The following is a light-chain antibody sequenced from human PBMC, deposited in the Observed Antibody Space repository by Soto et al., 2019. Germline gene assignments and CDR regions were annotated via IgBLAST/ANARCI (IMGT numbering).Light chain of an antibody. J-gene: IGKJ1*01. CDR1: QSINRD. Sequence: TQSPSSLSASVGDRVTITCRASQSINRDLAWYVQKPGQAPRLLIYDASNRATGIPARFSGSGSGTDFTLTISSLEPEDFAVYYCQQRSNWPSWTFGQGTKVDNK. V-gene: IGKV3-11*01. CDR3: QQRSNWPSWT. CDR2: DAS.